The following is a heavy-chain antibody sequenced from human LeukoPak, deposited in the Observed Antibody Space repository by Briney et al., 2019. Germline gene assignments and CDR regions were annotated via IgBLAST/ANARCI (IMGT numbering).Heavy chain of an antibody. CDR3: ARTMVRGVIILIPYYMDV. V-gene: IGHV4-59*01. J-gene: IGHJ6*03. D-gene: IGHD3-10*01. Sequence: SETLSLICTVSGGSISSYYWSWIRQPPGKGLEWIGYIYYSGSTNYNPSLKSRVTISVDTSKNQFSLKLSSVTAADTAVYYCARTMVRGVIILIPYYMDVWGKGTTVTASS. CDR1: GGSISSYY. CDR2: IYYSGST.